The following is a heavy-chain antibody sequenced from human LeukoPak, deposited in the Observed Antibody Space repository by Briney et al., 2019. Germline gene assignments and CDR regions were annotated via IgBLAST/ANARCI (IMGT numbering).Heavy chain of an antibody. V-gene: IGHV3-23*01. Sequence: GGSLRLSCAASGFTFHSRAMSWVRQAPGKGLEWVSAITFSGDRTNYANSVKGRFTISRDNSKNTLFLQMNNLRAEDTAVYYCAKETVWTYFDSWGQGTLITVSS. D-gene: IGHD3/OR15-3a*01. CDR1: GFTFHSRA. CDR2: ITFSGDRT. J-gene: IGHJ4*02. CDR3: AKETVWTYFDS.